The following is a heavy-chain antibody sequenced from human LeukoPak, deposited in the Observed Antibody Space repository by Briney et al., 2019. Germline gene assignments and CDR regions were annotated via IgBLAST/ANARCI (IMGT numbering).Heavy chain of an antibody. CDR1: GGTFSSYA. D-gene: IGHD6-6*01. J-gene: IGHJ6*03. Sequence: ASVKVSCTASGGTFSSYAISWVRQAPGQGLEWMGGIIPIFGTANYAQKFQGRVTITADESTSTAYMELSSLRSEDTAVYYCARDSAVFSSSPKYYYYYMDVWGKGTTVTVSS. V-gene: IGHV1-69*13. CDR2: IIPIFGTA. CDR3: ARDSAVFSSSPKYYYYYMDV.